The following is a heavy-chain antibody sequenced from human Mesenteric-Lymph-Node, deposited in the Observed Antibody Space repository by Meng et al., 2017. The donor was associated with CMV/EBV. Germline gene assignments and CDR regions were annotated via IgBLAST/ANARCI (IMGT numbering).Heavy chain of an antibody. Sequence: KVSCKGSGYSFTSYWIGWVRQMPGKGLEWMGIIYPGDSDTSYNPSLRNRISISVDMFQNHFSLKLSSVTAADTAIYYCARGGRFGEERIKYWGQGMLVTVSS. V-gene: IGHV5-51*01. D-gene: IGHD3-10*01. CDR1: GYSFTSYW. CDR3: ARGGRFGEERIKY. CDR2: IYPGDSDT. J-gene: IGHJ4*02.